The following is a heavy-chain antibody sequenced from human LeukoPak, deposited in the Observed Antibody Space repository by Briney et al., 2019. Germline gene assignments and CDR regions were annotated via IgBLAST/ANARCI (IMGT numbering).Heavy chain of an antibody. CDR2: ISGSGGST. J-gene: IGHJ4*02. V-gene: IGHV3-23*01. D-gene: IGHD4-23*01. CDR3: AKDQIKYGGNSFSLGY. Sequence: PGGSLRLSCAASGFTLSSYAMSWVRQAPGKGLEWVSAISGSGGSTYYADSVKGRFTISRDNSKNTLYLQMNSLRAEDTAVYYCAKDQIKYGGNSFSLGYWGQGTLVTVSS. CDR1: GFTLSSYA.